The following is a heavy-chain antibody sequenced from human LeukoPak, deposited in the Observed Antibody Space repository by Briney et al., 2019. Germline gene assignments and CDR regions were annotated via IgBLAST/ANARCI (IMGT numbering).Heavy chain of an antibody. J-gene: IGHJ6*02. Sequence: SVKVSCKASGGTFSSYAISWVRQAPGQGFEWMGGIIPIFGTANYAQKFQGRVTITADESTSTAYMELSSLRSEDTAVYYCAGGYCSSTSCYRGPHYYYYGMDVWGQGTTVTVSS. D-gene: IGHD2-2*02. CDR3: AGGYCSSTSCYRGPHYYYYGMDV. V-gene: IGHV1-69*13. CDR1: GGTFSSYA. CDR2: IIPIFGTA.